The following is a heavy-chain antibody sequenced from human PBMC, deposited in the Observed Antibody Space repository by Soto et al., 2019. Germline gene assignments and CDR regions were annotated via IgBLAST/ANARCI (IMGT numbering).Heavy chain of an antibody. Sequence: QVQLQQWGAGLLKPSETLSLTCAVYGGSFSGYYWSWIRQPPGKGLEWIGEINHSGSTNYNPSLKSRVTISVDTSKNQFSLKLSSVTAADTAVYYCARGLAIFGVVIPGGPPTSVYYFDYWGQGTLVTVSS. CDR1: GGSFSGYY. D-gene: IGHD3-3*01. CDR3: ARGLAIFGVVIPGGPPTSVYYFDY. V-gene: IGHV4-34*01. CDR2: INHSGST. J-gene: IGHJ4*02.